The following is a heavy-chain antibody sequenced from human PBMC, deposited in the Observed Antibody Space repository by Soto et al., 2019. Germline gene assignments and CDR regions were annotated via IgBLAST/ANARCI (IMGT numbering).Heavy chain of an antibody. D-gene: IGHD3-16*01. CDR2: ISYDGSNK. J-gene: IGHJ6*02. CDR1: GFTFASYC. V-gene: IGHV3-30*18. Sequence: GGALRLSYAASGFTFASYCVPGVRPAPRKGLEWVAVISYDGSNKYYADSVKGRFTISRDNSKNTLYLQMNSLRAEDTAVYYCAKDFSSQGGYYYYYGMDVWGQGTTVTVSS. CDR3: AKDFSSQGGYYYYYGMDV.